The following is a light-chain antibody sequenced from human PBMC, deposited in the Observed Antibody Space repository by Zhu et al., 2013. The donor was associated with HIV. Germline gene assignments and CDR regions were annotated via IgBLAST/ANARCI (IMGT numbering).Light chain of an antibody. CDR3: QQVNSYPLT. J-gene: IGKJ4*01. CDR2: DAS. V-gene: IGKV1-13*02. Sequence: AIQLTQSPSSLSASGGDRVTITCRASQGINNALAWYQQTPGKPPKLLIYDASTLANGVSSRFSGSGSETYFTLTISSLQPEDFATYYCQQVNSYPLTFGGGTKVEIK. CDR1: QGINNA.